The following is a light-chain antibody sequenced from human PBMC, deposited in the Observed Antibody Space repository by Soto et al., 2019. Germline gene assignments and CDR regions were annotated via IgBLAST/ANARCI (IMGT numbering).Light chain of an antibody. V-gene: IGKV3D-20*01. J-gene: IGKJ5*01. CDR2: DAS. CDR1: QSVSSSY. Sequence: EIVLTQSPATLSLSPVGRATLSCGASQSVSSSYLAWYQQKPGLAPRLLIYDASSRATGIPDRFSGSGSGTDFTLTISRLEPEDFAVYYCQQYGISPPNTFGQGTRLEIK. CDR3: QQYGISPPNT.